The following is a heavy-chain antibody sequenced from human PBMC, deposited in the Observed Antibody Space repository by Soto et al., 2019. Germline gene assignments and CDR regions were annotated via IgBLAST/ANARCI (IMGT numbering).Heavy chain of an antibody. Sequence: QVQLVQSGAEVKKPGSSVKVSCTASGGTFSRYGFTWVRQAPEQGFQWMGGIIPIFGTTHYEQNFQGRLSITADEATSTVYMQLSSLRSDDTAIYFCARTDYQWESLHYFNFWGQGTLVTVSS. CDR2: IIPIFGTT. D-gene: IGHD1-26*01. CDR1: GGTFSRYG. CDR3: ARTDYQWESLHYFNF. V-gene: IGHV1-69*01. J-gene: IGHJ4*02.